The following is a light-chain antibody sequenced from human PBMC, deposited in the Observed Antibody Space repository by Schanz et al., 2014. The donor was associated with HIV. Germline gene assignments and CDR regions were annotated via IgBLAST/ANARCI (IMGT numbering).Light chain of an antibody. J-gene: IGKJ3*01. CDR2: GAS. Sequence: EIVLTQSPATLSLSPGERATLSCRASQSVSSNLAWYQQKPGQAPRLLIYGASSRATGVPNRFSGSGSGTDFTLTISRLEPEDFTVYYCQQYATAAFTFGPGTKVAI. CDR3: QQYATAAFT. CDR1: QSVSSN. V-gene: IGKV3-20*01.